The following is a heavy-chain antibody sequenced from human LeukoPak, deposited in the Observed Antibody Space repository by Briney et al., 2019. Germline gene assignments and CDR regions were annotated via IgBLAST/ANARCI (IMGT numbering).Heavy chain of an antibody. CDR1: GFTFSTYG. CDR2: IWNDGSNK. D-gene: IGHD3-10*01. J-gene: IGHJ4*02. Sequence: GGSLRLSCAASGFTFSTYGLHWGRQAPGKGLWCVAVIWNDGSNKYYADSVKGRFTLSRDNSKTTLYLQMNSLRAEDTAVYSCARASGPFDYWGQGTLVTVSS. V-gene: IGHV3-33*01. CDR3: ARASGPFDY.